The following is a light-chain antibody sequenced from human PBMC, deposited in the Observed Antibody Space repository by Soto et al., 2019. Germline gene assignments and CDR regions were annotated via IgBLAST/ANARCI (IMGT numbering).Light chain of an antibody. CDR1: SSDVGGYNY. CDR2: EVS. Sequence: QSALTQPASVSGSPGQSITISCTGTSSDVGGYNYVSWYQQHPGKAPKLMIYEVSNRPSGVSNRFSGSKSGNTASLTISGLQAEDEADYYGSSYTSSSTLEVFGGGTQLTVL. CDR3: SSYTSSSTLEV. V-gene: IGLV2-14*01. J-gene: IGLJ7*01.